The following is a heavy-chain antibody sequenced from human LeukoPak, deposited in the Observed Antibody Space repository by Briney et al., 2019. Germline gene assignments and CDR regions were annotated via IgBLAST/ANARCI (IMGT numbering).Heavy chain of an antibody. D-gene: IGHD1-1*01. V-gene: IGHV4-39*07. CDR1: GGSISSSSYY. J-gene: IGHJ6*03. CDR2: IYYSGST. Sequence: SETLSLTCTVSGGSISSSSYYWGWIRQPPGKGLEWIGSIYYSGSTYYNPSLKSRVTISVDTSKNQFSLKLSSVTAADTAVYYCARTHWYYYYMDVWGKGTTVTVSS. CDR3: ARTHWYYYYMDV.